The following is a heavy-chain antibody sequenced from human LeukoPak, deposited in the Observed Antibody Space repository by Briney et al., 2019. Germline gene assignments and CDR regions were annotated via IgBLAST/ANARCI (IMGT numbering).Heavy chain of an antibody. CDR3: ASGYDILTGEGSFDY. V-gene: IGHV1-69*13. D-gene: IGHD3-9*01. CDR2: IIPIFGTA. CDR1: GGTFSSYA. J-gene: IGHJ4*02. Sequence: ASVKVSCKASGGTFSSYAISWVRQAPGQGLEWMGGIIPIFGTANYAQKFQGRVTITADESTSTAYMELSSLRSEDTAVYYCASGYDILTGEGSFDYWGQGTLVTVSS.